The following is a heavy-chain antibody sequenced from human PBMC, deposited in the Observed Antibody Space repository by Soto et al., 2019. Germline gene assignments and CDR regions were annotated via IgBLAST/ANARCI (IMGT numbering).Heavy chain of an antibody. Sequence: ASVKVSCKASGYTFTSYDINWVRQATGQGLEWMGWMNPNSGNTGYAQKFQGRVTMTRNTSISTAYMELSSLRSEDTAVYYCAREFSSSWYEYYYYYGMDVWGQGTTVTVSS. J-gene: IGHJ6*02. CDR2: MNPNSGNT. CDR3: AREFSSSWYEYYYYYGMDV. D-gene: IGHD6-13*01. V-gene: IGHV1-8*01. CDR1: GYTFTSYD.